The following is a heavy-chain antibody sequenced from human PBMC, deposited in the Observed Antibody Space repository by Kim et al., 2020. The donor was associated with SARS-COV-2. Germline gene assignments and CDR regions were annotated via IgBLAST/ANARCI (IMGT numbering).Heavy chain of an antibody. V-gene: IGHV4-59*01. CDR2: IYYSGST. Sequence: SETLSLTCTVSGGSISSYYWSWIRQPPGKGLEWIGYIYYSGSTNYNPSLKSRVTISVDTSKNQFSLKLSTVTAADTAVYYCARGFYSSSWDYFDYWGQGT. CDR1: GGSISSYY. D-gene: IGHD6-13*01. CDR3: ARGFYSSSWDYFDY. J-gene: IGHJ4*02.